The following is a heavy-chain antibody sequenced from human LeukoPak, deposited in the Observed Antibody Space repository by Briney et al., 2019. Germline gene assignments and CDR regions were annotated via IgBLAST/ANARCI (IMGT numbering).Heavy chain of an antibody. CDR1: GFTFSSYA. J-gene: IGHJ4*02. CDR2: ISGSGGST. Sequence: GGSLRLSCAASGFTFSSYAMSWVRQAPGKGLEWVSAISGSGGSTYYADSVKGRFTISRDNSKNTLYLQMNSLRAEDTAVYYCAKDGSNIAAAGTEVDYWGQGTLVTVSS. CDR3: AKDGSNIAAAGTEVDY. V-gene: IGHV3-23*01. D-gene: IGHD6-13*01.